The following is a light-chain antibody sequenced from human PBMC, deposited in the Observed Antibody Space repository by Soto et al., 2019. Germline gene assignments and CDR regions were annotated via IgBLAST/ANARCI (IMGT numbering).Light chain of an antibody. CDR3: QQYDNWPWT. Sequence: EIVMTQSPATLSLSPGERATLSCRASQSINSNLAWYQQKPGQAPRLLIYGASTRATGIPARFSGSGSGTEFTLTISSLQSEDFAVYYCQQYDNWPWTFGQGTKWIS. CDR2: GAS. J-gene: IGKJ1*01. CDR1: QSINSN. V-gene: IGKV3-15*01.